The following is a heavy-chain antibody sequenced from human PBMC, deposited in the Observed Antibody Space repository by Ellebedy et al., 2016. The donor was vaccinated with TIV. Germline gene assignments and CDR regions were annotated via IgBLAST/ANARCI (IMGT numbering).Heavy chain of an antibody. CDR3: AKGRGGGSDSSAPRYYFDY. J-gene: IGHJ4*02. CDR1: GFTFSSYA. CDR2: ISNTGSRT. Sequence: GESLKISCAASGFTFSSYAMSWVRQAPGKGLEWVSTISNTGSRTYYADSVGGRFTISRDNSKKTLYLQMNSLRAEDTAVYYCAKGRGGGSDSSAPRYYFDYWGLGTLVTVSS. V-gene: IGHV3-23*01. D-gene: IGHD3-22*01.